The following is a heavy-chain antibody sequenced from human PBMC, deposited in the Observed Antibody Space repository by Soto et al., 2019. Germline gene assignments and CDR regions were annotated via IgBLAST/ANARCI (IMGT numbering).Heavy chain of an antibody. V-gene: IGHV4-39*01. D-gene: IGHD5-12*01. Sequence: PSETLSLTCTVSGGSSISSRFYWVWIRQPPGRGLEWIGGFYYSGSTYYNPSLKSRVTISVDTSKNQFSLNLSSVTAADTAVYYCARRFYDGNEGFNYWGQGTLVIVSS. CDR1: GGSSISSRFY. CDR2: FYYSGST. J-gene: IGHJ4*02. CDR3: ARRFYDGNEGFNY.